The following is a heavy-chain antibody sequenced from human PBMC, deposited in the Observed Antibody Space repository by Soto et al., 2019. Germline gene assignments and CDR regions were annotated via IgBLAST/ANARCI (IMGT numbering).Heavy chain of an antibody. Sequence: SETLSLSYTVSGGSISSYYWSWIRQPPGKGLEWIGYIYYSGSTNYNPSLKSRVTISVDTSKNQFSLKLSSVTAADTAVYYCARDYGDYFDYWGQGTLVTVSS. CDR3: ARDYGDYFDY. J-gene: IGHJ4*02. V-gene: IGHV4-59*01. D-gene: IGHD4-17*01. CDR2: IYYSGST. CDR1: GGSISSYY.